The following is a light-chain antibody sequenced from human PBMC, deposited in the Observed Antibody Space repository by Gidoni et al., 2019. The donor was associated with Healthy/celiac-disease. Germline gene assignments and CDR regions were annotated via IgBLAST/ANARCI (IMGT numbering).Light chain of an antibody. CDR2: LGS. Sequence: DIVMTQSPLSLPVTPGEPASISCRSSHSLLHSNGYNYLDWYLQKPGQSPQLLIYLGSNRTCGVPERFRGSGSGTDFTLKISRVEAEDVGVYYCMQALQTWTFGQGTKVEIK. J-gene: IGKJ1*01. V-gene: IGKV2-28*01. CDR3: MQALQTWT. CDR1: HSLLHSNGYNY.